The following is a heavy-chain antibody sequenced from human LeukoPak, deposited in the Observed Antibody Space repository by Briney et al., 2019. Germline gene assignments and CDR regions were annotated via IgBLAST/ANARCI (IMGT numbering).Heavy chain of an antibody. CDR2: IYSGGSA. D-gene: IGHD3-22*01. CDR3: ARDSRQDYYDSSGYLWFAFDI. V-gene: IGHV3-53*01. Sequence: GGSLRLSCAASGFTVSNNYMSWVRQAPGKGLEWVSVIYSGGSAYYADSVKGRFTISRDNSKNTLYLQMNSLRAEDTAVYYCARDSRQDYYDSSGYLWFAFDIWGQGTMVTVSS. CDR1: GFTVSNNY. J-gene: IGHJ3*02.